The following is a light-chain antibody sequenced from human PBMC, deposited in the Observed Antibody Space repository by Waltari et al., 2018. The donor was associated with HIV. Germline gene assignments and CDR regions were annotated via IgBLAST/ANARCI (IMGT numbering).Light chain of an antibody. J-gene: IGLJ2*01. V-gene: IGLV2-23*02. CDR1: SSDVGTYDL. CDR3: CTFAGSSTPVV. Sequence: QSALTQPASVSGSPGQSITISCTGASSDVGTYDLVSWYQHLPGKAPKRMIYEVTKRPSGVSNRFSGSQSGNTASLTISGLQTDDEADYYCCTFAGSSTPVVFGGGTKLTVL. CDR2: EVT.